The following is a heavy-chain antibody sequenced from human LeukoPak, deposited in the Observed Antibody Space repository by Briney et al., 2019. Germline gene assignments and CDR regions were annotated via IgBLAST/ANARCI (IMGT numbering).Heavy chain of an antibody. Sequence: PGGSLRLSCAASGFTFSSYGMHWVRQAPGKGLEGVAVIWYGGSNKYYADSVKGRFTISRDNSKNTLYLQMNSLRAEDTAVYYCAKVGATTATPGNYYMDVWGKGTTVTVSS. D-gene: IGHD4-17*01. CDR3: AKVGATTATPGNYYMDV. J-gene: IGHJ6*03. CDR1: GFTFSSYG. V-gene: IGHV3-30*02. CDR2: IWYGGSNK.